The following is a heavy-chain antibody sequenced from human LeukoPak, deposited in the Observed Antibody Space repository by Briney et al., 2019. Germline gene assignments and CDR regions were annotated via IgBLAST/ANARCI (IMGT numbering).Heavy chain of an antibody. CDR2: IYYSRTT. J-gene: IGHJ5*02. CDR1: GGSISSYY. CDR3: ARALAITGTTGYWFDP. D-gene: IGHD1-20*01. Sequence: KPSETLSLTCTVSGGSISSYYWSWIRQPPGKGREWIGYIYYSRTTNYNPSLKSRVPISVDTSKNQLSLKLSSVTAADTAVYYCARALAITGTTGYWFDPWGQGTLVTVSS. V-gene: IGHV4-59*01.